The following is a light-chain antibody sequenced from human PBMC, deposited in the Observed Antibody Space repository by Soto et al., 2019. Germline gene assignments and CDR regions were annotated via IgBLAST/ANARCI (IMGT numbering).Light chain of an antibody. J-gene: IGLJ2*01. CDR3: CSYANTTTVV. CDR1: SRGYNF. Sequence: QSALTQPASVSGAPGQLITISCTGTSRGYNFVSWYQQHPGKAPKLPIYEDSKRPSGVSNRFSGSKSGNTASLTISGLQAGDEADYHCCSYANTTTVVFGGGTKLTVL. V-gene: IGLV2-23*01. CDR2: EDS.